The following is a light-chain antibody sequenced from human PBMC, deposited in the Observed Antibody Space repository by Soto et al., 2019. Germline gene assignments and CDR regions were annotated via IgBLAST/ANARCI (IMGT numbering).Light chain of an antibody. CDR3: CSYAGSSTLV. CDR2: EVS. V-gene: IGLV2-23*02. CDR1: SSDVGIYNL. Sequence: QSALTQPASVSGSPGQSITISCTGTSSDVGIYNLVSWYQQHPGKAPKLLTYEVSRRPSGVSNRFSASKSGNTASLTISGLQAEDEADYYCCSYAGSSTLVFGGGTQLTVL. J-gene: IGLJ7*01.